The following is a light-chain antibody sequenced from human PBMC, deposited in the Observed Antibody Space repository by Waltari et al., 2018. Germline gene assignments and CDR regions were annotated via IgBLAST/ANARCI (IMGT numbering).Light chain of an antibody. CDR3: SSYTSSGTVI. CDR1: GSDVGSYVY. Sequence: QSALTQPASVSGSPGQSITISCTGTGSDVGSYVYVSWYQQHPGKGPKLMIFDVSNRPSGVSNRFSGSKSGNTAFLTISGLQAEDEADYYCSSYTSSGTVIFGGGTKLTGL. V-gene: IGLV2-14*03. J-gene: IGLJ2*01. CDR2: DVS.